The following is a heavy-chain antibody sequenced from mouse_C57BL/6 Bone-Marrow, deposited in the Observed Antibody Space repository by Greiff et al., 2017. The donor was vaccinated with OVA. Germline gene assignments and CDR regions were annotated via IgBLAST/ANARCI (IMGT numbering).Heavy chain of an antibody. V-gene: IGHV1-50*01. CDR1: GYTFTSYR. J-gene: IGHJ2*01. CDR2: IDPSDSYT. Sequence: QVQLQQPGAELVKPGASVKLSCKASGYTFTSYRMQWVKQRPGQGLEWIGEIDPSDSYTNYNQTFKGKATLTVDTSSSTAYMQLSSLTSEDSAVYYCARDYTGFDYWGQGTTLTVSS. CDR3: ARDYTGFDY. D-gene: IGHD2-13*01.